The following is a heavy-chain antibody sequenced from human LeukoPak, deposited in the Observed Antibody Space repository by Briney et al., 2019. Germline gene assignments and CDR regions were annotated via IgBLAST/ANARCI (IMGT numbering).Heavy chain of an antibody. CDR2: TFYRSKWYN. Sequence: SQTLPLTCVISGDSVSSKSAAWNWIRQSPSRGLEWLGRTFYRSKWYNDYAVSVKGRLTVNPDTSKNQFSLQLNSVTPEDTAVYYCARGRYFDYWGQGTLVTVSS. J-gene: IGHJ4*02. CDR3: ARGRYFDY. V-gene: IGHV6-1*01. CDR1: GDSVSSKSAA.